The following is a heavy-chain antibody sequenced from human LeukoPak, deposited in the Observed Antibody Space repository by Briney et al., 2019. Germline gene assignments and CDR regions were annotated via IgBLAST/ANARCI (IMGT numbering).Heavy chain of an antibody. J-gene: IGHJ4*02. Sequence: GGSLRLSCAASGFTFSNYWMGWVRQAPGKGLEWVANIKQDGSEKYYVDSVTGRFTISRDNAQISLYLQMNSLRAEDTAVYYCARWATSFDLWGQGTLVTVSS. CDR2: IKQDGSEK. CDR3: ARWATSFDL. CDR1: GFTFSNYW. V-gene: IGHV3-7*01.